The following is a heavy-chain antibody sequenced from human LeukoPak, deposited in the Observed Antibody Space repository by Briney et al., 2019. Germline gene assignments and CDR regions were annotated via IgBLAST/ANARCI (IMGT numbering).Heavy chain of an antibody. Sequence: ASVKVSCKASGYTFTNYGISWVRQAPGQGLEWMGWMSAYNGNTSYAQKLQGRVTTTTDTSTSTAYMELRSLRSDDTAVYYCARNHYYDILTGYVTYGMDVWGQGTTVTVSS. CDR3: ARNHYYDILTGYVTYGMDV. CDR1: GYTFTNYG. V-gene: IGHV1-18*01. J-gene: IGHJ6*02. D-gene: IGHD3-9*01. CDR2: MSAYNGNT.